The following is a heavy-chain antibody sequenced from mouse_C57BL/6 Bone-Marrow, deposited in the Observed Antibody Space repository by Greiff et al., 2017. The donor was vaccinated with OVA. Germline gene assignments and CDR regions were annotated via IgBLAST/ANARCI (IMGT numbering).Heavy chain of an antibody. J-gene: IGHJ2*01. CDR1: GYTFTEYT. CDR3: ARNERGCITTVVVDYFDY. V-gene: IGHV1-62-2*01. CDR2: FYPGSGSI. D-gene: IGHD1-1*01. Sequence: VQLQQSGAELVKPGASVKLSCKASGYTFTEYTIHWVKQRSGQGLEWIGWFYPGSGSIKYNEKFKDKATLTADKSSSTVYMELSSVTSEYSAVYFGARNERGCITTVVVDYFDYWGQGTTVTVSS.